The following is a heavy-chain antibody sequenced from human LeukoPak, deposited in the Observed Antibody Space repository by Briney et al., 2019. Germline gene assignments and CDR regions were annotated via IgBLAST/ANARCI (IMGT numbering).Heavy chain of an antibody. V-gene: IGHV4-38-2*01. D-gene: IGHD6-19*01. CDR1: GYSISSGYY. Sequence: PSETLSLTCAVSGYSISSGYYWGWIRQPPGKGLEWIGSIYHSGDTYYNPSLKSRVTISVDTSKNQFSLKLSSVTAADTAVYYCARWSVAGTGLFDYWGQGTLVTVSS. CDR2: IYHSGDT. CDR3: ARWSVAGTGLFDY. J-gene: IGHJ4*02.